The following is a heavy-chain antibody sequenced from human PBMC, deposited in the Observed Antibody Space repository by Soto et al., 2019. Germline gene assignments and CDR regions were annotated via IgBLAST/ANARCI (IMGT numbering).Heavy chain of an antibody. Sequence: QVHLVQSGAEVRKPGASVKVSCKGSGYTFTSYGIAWVRQAPGQGLEWMGWISAHNDNTNYAQKVQGRVTVTRDTSTSTAYMGLRNLRSDDTAVYYCATGRYGDYWGQGALVTVSS. CDR3: ATGRYGDY. V-gene: IGHV1-18*01. CDR1: GYTFTSYG. D-gene: IGHD1-1*01. J-gene: IGHJ4*02. CDR2: ISAHNDNT.